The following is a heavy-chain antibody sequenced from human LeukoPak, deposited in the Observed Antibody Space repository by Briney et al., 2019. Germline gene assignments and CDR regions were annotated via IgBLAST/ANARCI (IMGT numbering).Heavy chain of an antibody. J-gene: IGHJ4*02. V-gene: IGHV1-69*13. CDR1: GGTFSSYA. D-gene: IGHD5-18*01. CDR3: ARNGYSYGYFLDY. CDR2: IIPIFGTA. Sequence: ASVKVSCKASGGTFSSYAISWVRQAPGQGLEWMGGIIPIFGTANYAQKFQGRVTITADESTSTAYMELSSLRSEDTAVYYCARNGYSYGYFLDYWGQGTLVTVSS.